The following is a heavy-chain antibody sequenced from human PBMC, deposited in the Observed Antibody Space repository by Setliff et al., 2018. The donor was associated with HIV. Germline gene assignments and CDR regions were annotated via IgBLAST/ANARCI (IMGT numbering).Heavy chain of an antibody. Sequence: SETLSLTCTVSGGSMSGSSYYWGWIRQPPGKGLEWIGSLDYSGTTYYNPSLKSRVTISVDTSKNQFSLRLSSVTAADTAVYYCARGSTVWAFAHWGQGALVTVSS. V-gene: IGHV4-39*07. CDR1: GGSMSGSSYY. J-gene: IGHJ4*02. CDR2: LDYSGTT. D-gene: IGHD7-27*01. CDR3: ARGSTVWAFAH.